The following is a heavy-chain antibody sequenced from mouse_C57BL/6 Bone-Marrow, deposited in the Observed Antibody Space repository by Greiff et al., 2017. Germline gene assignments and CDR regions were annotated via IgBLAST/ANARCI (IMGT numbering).Heavy chain of an antibody. CDR3: ARHCYGSLYWDFDV. CDR1: GFTFSDYY. CDR2: ISNGGGST. J-gene: IGHJ1*03. D-gene: IGHD1-1*01. V-gene: IGHV5-12*01. Sequence: EVMLVESGGGLVQPGGSLKLSCAASGFTFSDYYMYWVRQTPEKRLEWVAYISNGGGSTYYPDTVKGRFTISRDNAKNTLYLQMSRLKSEDTAMYYCARHCYGSLYWDFDVWGTGTTVTVSS.